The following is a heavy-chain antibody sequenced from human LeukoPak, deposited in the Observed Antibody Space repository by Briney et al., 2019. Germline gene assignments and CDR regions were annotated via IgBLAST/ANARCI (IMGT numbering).Heavy chain of an antibody. CDR2: IYSSGNT. D-gene: IGHD7-27*01. CDR3: ARSGAKAVVLGWFDP. V-gene: IGHV4-59*11. J-gene: IGHJ5*02. CDR1: GDSISTHN. Sequence: SAPLSLTCSVSGDSISTHNWNWIRQSPGKGLEWIGYIYSSGNTKYSPSLKSRVTISVDTSKNQFSLKLSSVTAADTAVYYCARSGAKAVVLGWFDPWGQGTLVTVSS.